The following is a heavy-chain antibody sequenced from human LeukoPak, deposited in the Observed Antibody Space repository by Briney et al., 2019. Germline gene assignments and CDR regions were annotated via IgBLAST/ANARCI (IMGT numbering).Heavy chain of an antibody. CDR1: GGSFSGYH. V-gene: IGHV4-34*01. J-gene: IGHJ4*02. CDR2: INHNGST. CDR3: ASTRFRYYFDH. D-gene: IGHD3-3*01. Sequence: PSETLSLTCAVYGGSFSGYHRSWIRQPPGKGLEWLGEINHNGSTNYNPSLKSRVTISVDTSKNQFSLKLSSVTAADTAVYYCASTRFRYYFDHWGQGTLVTVSS.